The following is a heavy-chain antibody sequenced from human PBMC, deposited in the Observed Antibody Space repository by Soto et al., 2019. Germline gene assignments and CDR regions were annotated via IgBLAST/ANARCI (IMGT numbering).Heavy chain of an antibody. Sequence: TSETHSHTSTVAGGNIIGSSYYWGWIRKPPGTGLEWIGSIFYTGSTYYNPSLKSRVTISVDTSKNQFSLELSSVTAADTAVYYCARQGYCGGGSCPLFYYHYMDVWGKGTTVTVSS. CDR2: IFYTGST. J-gene: IGHJ6*03. CDR3: ARQGYCGGGSCPLFYYHYMDV. D-gene: IGHD2-15*01. CDR1: GGNIIGSSYY. V-gene: IGHV4-39*01.